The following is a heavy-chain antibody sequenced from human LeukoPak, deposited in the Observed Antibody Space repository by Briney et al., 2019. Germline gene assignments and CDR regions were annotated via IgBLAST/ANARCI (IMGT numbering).Heavy chain of an antibody. CDR2: FSYSGTT. V-gene: IGHV4-39*07. CDR3: AKNGQSGFSFDP. Sequence: SETLSLTCTVSGGSTTTSNSYWGWIRQPPGKDLEWIGSFSYSGTTYYNPSLKSRVTISADTSKNQFSLKLNSVTAADTAVYYCAKNGQSGFSFDPWGQGTLVTVSS. J-gene: IGHJ5*02. CDR1: GGSTTTSNSY. D-gene: IGHD3-3*01.